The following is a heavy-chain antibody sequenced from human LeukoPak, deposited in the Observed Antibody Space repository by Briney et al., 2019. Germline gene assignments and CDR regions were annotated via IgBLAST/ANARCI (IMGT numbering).Heavy chain of an antibody. CDR3: ARALGDYGSGSYYYYYYMDV. D-gene: IGHD3-10*01. Sequence: SETLSLTCSVSGGSISSYYWSWIRQPPGKGLEWIGYIYYSGSTNYNPSLKSRVTISVDTSKNQFSLKLSSVTAADTAVYYCARALGDYGSGSYYYYYYMDVWGKGTTVTISS. CDR2: IYYSGST. CDR1: GGSISSYY. J-gene: IGHJ6*03. V-gene: IGHV4-59*01.